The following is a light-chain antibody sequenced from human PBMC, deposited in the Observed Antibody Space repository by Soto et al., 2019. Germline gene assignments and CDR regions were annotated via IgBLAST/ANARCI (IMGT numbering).Light chain of an antibody. CDR1: SSDVGGYNY. CDR2: DVT. J-gene: IGLJ1*01. V-gene: IGLV2-11*01. CDR3: CSHAGSYTYV. Sequence: QSALTQPRSVSGSPGQSLTISCTGTSSDVGGYNYVSWYQQYPGKVPKLMIYDVTKRPSGVPDRFSGSKSGSTASLTISGLQAEDEADYYCCSHAGSYTYVFGTGTKVT.